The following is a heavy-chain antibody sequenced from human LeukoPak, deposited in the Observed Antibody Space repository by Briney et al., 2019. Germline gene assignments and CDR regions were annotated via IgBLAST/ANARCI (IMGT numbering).Heavy chain of an antibody. CDR3: ARHKMRYSSGWSLFDY. J-gene: IGHJ4*02. CDR2: IYYSGST. D-gene: IGHD6-19*01. CDR1: GGSISSYY. Sequence: SETLSLTCTVSGGSISSYYWSWIRQPPGKGLEWIGYIYYSGSTNYNPSLKSRVTISVDTSKNQFSLKLSSVTAADTAVYYSARHKMRYSSGWSLFDYWGQGTLVTVSS. V-gene: IGHV4-59*08.